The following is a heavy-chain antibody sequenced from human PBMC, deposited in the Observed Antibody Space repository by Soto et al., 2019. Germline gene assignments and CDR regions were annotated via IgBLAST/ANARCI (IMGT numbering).Heavy chain of an antibody. CDR1: GGSISSGGYY. J-gene: IGHJ4*02. D-gene: IGHD6-19*01. CDR2: IYYSGST. Sequence: LSLTCTVSGGSISSGGYYWSWIRQHPGKGLEWIGYIYYSGSTYYNPSLKSRVTISVDTSKNQFSLKLSSVTAADTAVYYCARVKYSSGWFFDYWGQGTLVTVSS. CDR3: ARVKYSSGWFFDY. V-gene: IGHV4-31*03.